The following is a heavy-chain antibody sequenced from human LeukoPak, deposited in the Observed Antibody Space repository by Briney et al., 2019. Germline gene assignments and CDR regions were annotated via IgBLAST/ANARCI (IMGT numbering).Heavy chain of an antibody. CDR2: ISYDGSNK. V-gene: IGHV3-30*18. J-gene: IGHJ4*02. Sequence: GGSLRLSCAASGFTFSSYGMHWVRQAPGKGLEWVAVISYDGSNKYYADSVKGRFTISRDNSKNTLYLQMNSLRAEDMAVYYCAKDSIPRDYWGQGTLVTVSS. CDR1: GFTFSSYG. CDR3: AKDSIPRDY. D-gene: IGHD2-2*01.